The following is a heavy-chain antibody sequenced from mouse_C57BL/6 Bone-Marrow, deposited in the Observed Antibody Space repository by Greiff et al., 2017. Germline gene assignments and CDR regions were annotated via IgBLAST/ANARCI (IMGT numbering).Heavy chain of an antibody. D-gene: IGHD2-10*02. CDR3: ARWEYSDKREMDY. V-gene: IGHV1-9*01. Sequence: VQLQQPGAELMKPGASVKLSCKATGYTFTGYWIEWVKQRPGHGLEWIGEILPGSGCTNYNEKFKGKATFTADTSSNTAYMQLSSLTTEDSAIYYGARWEYSDKREMDYWGQGTSVTVSS. J-gene: IGHJ4*01. CDR1: GYTFTGYW. CDR2: ILPGSGCT.